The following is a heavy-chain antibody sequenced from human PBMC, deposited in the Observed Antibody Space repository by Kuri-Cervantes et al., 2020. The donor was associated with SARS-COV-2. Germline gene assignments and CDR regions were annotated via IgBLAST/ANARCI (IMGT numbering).Heavy chain of an antibody. CDR1: GFTFSSYG. D-gene: IGHD2-21*01. V-gene: IGHV3-30*18. Sequence: LSLTCAASGFTFSSYGMHWVRQAPGKGLEWVTFISSDGKNKKCMASGKGRFTISRDNSQNTLHLQMKSLRDEDTAIYYCAKDRAGVHDFWGQGTLVTVSS. CDR3: AKDRAGVHDF. J-gene: IGHJ4*02. CDR2: ISSDGKNK.